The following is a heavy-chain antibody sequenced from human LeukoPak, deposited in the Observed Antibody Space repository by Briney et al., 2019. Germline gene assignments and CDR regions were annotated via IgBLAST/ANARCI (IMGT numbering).Heavy chain of an antibody. CDR1: GYSISSGYY. CDR3: ARLPWAAAGTEDDY. V-gene: IGHV4-38-2*02. Sequence: SEALSLTCTVSGYSISSGYYWGWIRPPPGKGLEWIGSIYHSGSTYYNPSLKSRVTISVDTSKNQFSLKLSSVTAADTAVYYCARLPWAAAGTEDDYWGQGTLVTVSS. J-gene: IGHJ4*02. CDR2: IYHSGST. D-gene: IGHD6-13*01.